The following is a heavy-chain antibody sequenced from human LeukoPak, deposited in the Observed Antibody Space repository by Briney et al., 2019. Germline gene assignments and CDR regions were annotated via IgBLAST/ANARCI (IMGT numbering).Heavy chain of an antibody. D-gene: IGHD3-10*01. V-gene: IGHV1-18*01. CDR3: ARLLWFGELLAEYYFDY. CDR1: GYTFTSYG. J-gene: IGHJ4*02. Sequence: ASVKVSCKASGYTFTSYGISWVRQAPGQGLEWMGWISAYNGNTNYAQKLQGRVTMTTDTSTSTAYMELRSLRSDDTAVYYCARLLWFGELLAEYYFDYWGQGTLVTVSS. CDR2: ISAYNGNT.